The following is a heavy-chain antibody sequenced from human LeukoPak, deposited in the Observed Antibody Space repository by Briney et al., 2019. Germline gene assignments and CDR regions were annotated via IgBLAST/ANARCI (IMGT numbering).Heavy chain of an antibody. CDR3: ARVKVRVVAAIGWFDP. Sequence: GGSLRLSCAASGFTFSSYEMNWVCQAPGKGLEWVSYISSSGSTIYYADSVKGRFTISRDNAKNSLYLQMNSLRAEDTAVYYCARVKVRVVAAIGWFDPWGQGTLVTVSS. D-gene: IGHD2-15*01. V-gene: IGHV3-48*03. CDR2: ISSSGSTI. J-gene: IGHJ5*02. CDR1: GFTFSSYE.